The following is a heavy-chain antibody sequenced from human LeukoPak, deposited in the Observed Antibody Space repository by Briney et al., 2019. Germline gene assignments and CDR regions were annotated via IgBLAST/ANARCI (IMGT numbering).Heavy chain of an antibody. Sequence: SETLSLTCTVSGGSISSYYWSRIRQPAGKGLEWIGRIYTSGSTNYNPSLKSRVTMSVDTSKNQFSLKLSSVTAADTAVYYCARVASSSDLYYFDYWGQETLVTVSS. J-gene: IGHJ4*02. V-gene: IGHV4-4*07. D-gene: IGHD6-6*01. CDR1: GGSISSYY. CDR3: ARVASSSDLYYFDY. CDR2: IYTSGST.